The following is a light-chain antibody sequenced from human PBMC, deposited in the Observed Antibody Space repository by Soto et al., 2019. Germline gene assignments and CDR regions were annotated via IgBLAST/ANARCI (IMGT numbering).Light chain of an antibody. CDR2: EVS. V-gene: IGLV2-8*01. Sequence: QSALTQPPSASGSPGQSVTISCTGTSSDVGNYKYVSWYQQHPGKAPKLMIYEVSKRPSGVPDRFSGSKSGNTASLTVSGLQVEDEADYCCSSYAGSNLWVFGGGTKLTVL. J-gene: IGLJ3*02. CDR1: SSDVGNYKY. CDR3: SSYAGSNLWV.